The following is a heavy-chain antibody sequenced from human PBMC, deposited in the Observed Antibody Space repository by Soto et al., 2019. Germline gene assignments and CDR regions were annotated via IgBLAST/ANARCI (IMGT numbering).Heavy chain of an antibody. D-gene: IGHD1-26*01. CDR2: IYYSGST. CDR3: ARSLYSGSYTNWFDP. J-gene: IGHJ5*02. V-gene: IGHV4-59*01. CDR1: GGSISSYY. Sequence: WETLSLTCTVSGGSISSYYWSWIRQPPGKGLEYIGYIYYSGSTNYNPSLKSRVTISVDTSKKQFSLKLSSVTAADTAVYYCARSLYSGSYTNWFDPWGQGTLVTVSS.